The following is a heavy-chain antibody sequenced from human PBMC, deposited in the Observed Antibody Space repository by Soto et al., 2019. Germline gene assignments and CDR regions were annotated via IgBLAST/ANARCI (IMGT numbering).Heavy chain of an antibody. J-gene: IGHJ4*02. D-gene: IGHD2-2*01. CDR2: ISYDGSNK. CDR1: GFTXXSYG. CDR3: AKGRYCSSTSCYAFDY. V-gene: IGHV3-30*18. Sequence: LRLSCAASGFTXXSYGMHWVRQAPGKGLEWVAVISYDGSNKYYADSVKGRFTISRDNSKNTLYLQMNSLRAEDTAVYYCAKGRYCSSTSCYAFDYWGQGTLVTVSS.